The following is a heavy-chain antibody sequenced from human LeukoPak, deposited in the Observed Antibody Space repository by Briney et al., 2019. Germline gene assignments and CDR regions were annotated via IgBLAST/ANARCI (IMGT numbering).Heavy chain of an antibody. D-gene: IGHD6-6*01. J-gene: IGHJ4*02. V-gene: IGHV3-33*01. CDR3: ARDGLSSSPFEY. Sequence: GGSLRLFCAASGFTFSSYGMHWVRQAPGKGLEWVALIWFDGSNRHYADSVKGRFTISRDNSKNTLYLQMNSLRVEDTAVYYCARDGLSSSPFEYWGQGTLVTVSS. CDR2: IWFDGSNR. CDR1: GFTFSSYG.